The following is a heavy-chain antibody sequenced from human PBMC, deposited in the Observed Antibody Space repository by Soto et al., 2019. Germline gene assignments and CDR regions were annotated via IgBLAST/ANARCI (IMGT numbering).Heavy chain of an antibody. J-gene: IGHJ3*02. CDR2: ISYDGSNK. D-gene: IGHD6-6*01. CDR1: GFTCSSYA. CDR3: AREGGREYSSSSVAFDI. Sequence: QVQLVESGGGVAQPGRSLRLSCAASGFTCSSYAMHWVRQAPGTGLEWVAVISYDGSNKYYADSVKGRFTISRDNSKNTLYLQMNSLRAEDTAVYYCAREGGREYSSSSVAFDIWGQGTMVTVSS. V-gene: IGHV3-30-3*01.